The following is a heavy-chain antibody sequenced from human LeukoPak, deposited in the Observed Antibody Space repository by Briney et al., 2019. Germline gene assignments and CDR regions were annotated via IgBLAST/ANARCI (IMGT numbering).Heavy chain of an antibody. V-gene: IGHV1-18*01. J-gene: IGHJ6*02. CDR2: ISAYNGNT. CDR1: GYTFTSYG. CDR3: ARVSYYDFWSGYYTSPENYYYGMDV. Sequence: ASVKVSCKASGYTFTSYGISWVRQAPGQGLEWMGWISAYNGNTNYAQKLQGRVTMTTDTSTSTAYMELRSLRSDDTGVYYCARVSYYDFWSGYYTSPENYYYGMDVWGQGTTVTVSS. D-gene: IGHD3-3*01.